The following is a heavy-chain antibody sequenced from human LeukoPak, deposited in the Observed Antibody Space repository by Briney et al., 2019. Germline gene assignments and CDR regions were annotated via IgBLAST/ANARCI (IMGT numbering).Heavy chain of an antibody. CDR3: AREIRENSIPHYYMDV. CDR1: GGSISSYY. D-gene: IGHD4-11*01. J-gene: IGHJ6*03. V-gene: IGHV4-59*12. CDR2: IYYSGST. Sequence: SETLSLTCTVSGGSISSYYWSWIRQPPGKGLEWIGYIYYSGSTNYNPSLKSRVTISVDTSKNQFSLKLSSVTAADTAVYYCAREIRENSIPHYYMDVWGKGTTVTVSS.